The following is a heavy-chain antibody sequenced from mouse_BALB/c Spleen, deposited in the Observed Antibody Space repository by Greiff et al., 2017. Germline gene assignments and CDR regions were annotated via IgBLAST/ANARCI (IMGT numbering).Heavy chain of an antibody. CDR3: AKGAYGNYPAY. J-gene: IGHJ3*01. CDR2: IWRGGST. Sequence: QVQLQQSGPSLVQPSQSLSITCTVSGFSLTSYGVHWVRQSPGKGLEWLGVIWRGGSTDYNAAFMSRLSITKDNSKSQVFFKMNSLQADDTAIYYCAKGAYGNYPAYWGQGTLVTVSA. V-gene: IGHV2-5-1*01. CDR1: GFSLTSYG. D-gene: IGHD2-1*01.